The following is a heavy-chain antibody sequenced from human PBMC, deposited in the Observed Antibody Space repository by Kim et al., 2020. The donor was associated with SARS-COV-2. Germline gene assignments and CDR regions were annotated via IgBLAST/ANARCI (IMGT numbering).Heavy chain of an antibody. V-gene: IGHV3-23*01. CDR1: GFTFSSYA. CDR3: AKDKWGAAGNFDY. CDR2: ISGNGDGT. Sequence: GGSLRLSCAASGFTFSSYAMTWVRQAPGKGLEWVSTISGNGDGTYYADSVRGRFTISRDNSNNTLYLQLNSPRAEDTAVYYCAKDKWGAAGNFDYWGQGTLVTVSS. J-gene: IGHJ4*02. D-gene: IGHD6-13*01.